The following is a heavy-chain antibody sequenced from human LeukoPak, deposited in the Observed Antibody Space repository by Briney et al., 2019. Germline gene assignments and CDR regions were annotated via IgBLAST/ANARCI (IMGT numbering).Heavy chain of an antibody. CDR3: ARRISSVHGSSSSWYRDFDP. CDR2: IIPIFGTA. Sequence: ASVKVSCKASGGTFSNYAINWVRQAPGQGLEWIGGIIPIFGTADYAQKFQGRVTITAVKSTSTAYMELSSLISEATAVYYCARRISSVHGSSSSWYRDFDPWGRGTLVTVSS. D-gene: IGHD6-13*01. CDR1: GGTFSNYA. J-gene: IGHJ5*02. V-gene: IGHV1-69*06.